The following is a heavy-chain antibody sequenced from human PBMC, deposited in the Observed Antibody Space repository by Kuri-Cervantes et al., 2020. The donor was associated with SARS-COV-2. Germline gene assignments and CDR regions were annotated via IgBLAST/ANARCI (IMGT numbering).Heavy chain of an antibody. CDR3: TSIKGTGSVY. J-gene: IGHJ4*02. D-gene: IGHD3-10*01. CDR1: GSTFSGSA. V-gene: IGHV3-73*01. Sequence: GESLKISCAASGSTFSGSAMHWVRQASGKGLEWVGRIRSKANSYATAYAASVKGRFTISRDDSKNTAYLQMNSLKAEDTAVYYCTSIKGTGSVYWGQGTLVTVSS. CDR2: IRSKANSYAT.